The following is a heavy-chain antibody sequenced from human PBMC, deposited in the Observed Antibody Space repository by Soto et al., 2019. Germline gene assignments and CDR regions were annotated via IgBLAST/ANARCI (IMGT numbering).Heavy chain of an antibody. V-gene: IGHV4-59*01. Sequence: QVQLQESGPGLVKLSETLSLTCTVSSGSISSYYWSWIRQPPGKGLEWIGYIYYSGSTNCNPSLKSRVTISVDTSKNQFSLKLSSVTAADTAVYYCARDSRGDPYYYYYGMDVWGQGTTVTVSS. CDR2: IYYSGST. CDR3: ARDSRGDPYYYYYGMDV. CDR1: SGSISSYY. J-gene: IGHJ6*02. D-gene: IGHD2-21*02.